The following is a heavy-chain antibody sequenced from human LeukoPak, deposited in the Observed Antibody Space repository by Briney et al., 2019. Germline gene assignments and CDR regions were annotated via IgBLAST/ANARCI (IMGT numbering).Heavy chain of an antibody. CDR2: IYHSGST. V-gene: IGHV4-38-2*01. CDR1: GYSISSGYY. D-gene: IGHD6-19*01. J-gene: IGHJ4*02. CDR3: ARRAYSGWYPTLGY. Sequence: PSETLSLTCAVSGYSISSGYYWGWIRQPPGKGLEWIGSIYHSGSTYYNPSLKSRVTISVDTSKNQFSLKLSSVTAADTAVYYCARRAYSGWYPTLGYWGQGTLVTVSS.